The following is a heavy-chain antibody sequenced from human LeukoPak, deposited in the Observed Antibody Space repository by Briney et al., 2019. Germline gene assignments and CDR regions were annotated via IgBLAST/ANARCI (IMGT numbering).Heavy chain of an antibody. V-gene: IGHV4-34*01. CDR1: GGSFSGDY. J-gene: IGHJ4*02. D-gene: IGHD2-21*01. CDR3: ARVPDFIARPCDS. CDR2: SSPTGDIT. Sequence: SETLSLTCAVYGGSFSGDYWTLIRQTPGRGLEWIGESSPTGDITGYNPSLKGRATISVDSSKKQFSLKLTAVTAADTGVYYCARVPDFIARPCDSWGPGTLVTVSS.